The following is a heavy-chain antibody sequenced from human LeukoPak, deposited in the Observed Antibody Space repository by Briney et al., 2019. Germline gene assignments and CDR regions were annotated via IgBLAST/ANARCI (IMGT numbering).Heavy chain of an antibody. J-gene: IGHJ4*02. V-gene: IGHV3-23*01. CDR1: GFTFSSYG. D-gene: IGHD1/OR15-1a*01. Sequence: AGGSLRLSCAASGFTFSSYGMSWVRQAPGKGLEWVSAISGSGGSTYYADSVKGRFTISRDNSKNTLYLQMNSLRAEDTAVYYCAISSEQPLPGTNWGQGTLVTVSS. CDR3: AISSEQPLPGTN. CDR2: ISGSGGST.